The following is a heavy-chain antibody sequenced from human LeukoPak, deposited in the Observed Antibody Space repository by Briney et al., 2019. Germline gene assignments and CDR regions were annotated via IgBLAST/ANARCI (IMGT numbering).Heavy chain of an antibody. CDR3: ARVHCSSTSCYGDDAFDI. J-gene: IGHJ3*02. Sequence: SETLSLTCTVSGGSISSYYWSWIRQPPGKGLEWIGYIYYSGSTNYNPSLKSRVTISVDTSKNQFSLKLSSVTAADTAVYYCARVHCSSTSCYGDDAFDIWGQGTMVTVSS. D-gene: IGHD2-2*01. CDR2: IYYSGST. V-gene: IGHV4-59*01. CDR1: GGSISSYY.